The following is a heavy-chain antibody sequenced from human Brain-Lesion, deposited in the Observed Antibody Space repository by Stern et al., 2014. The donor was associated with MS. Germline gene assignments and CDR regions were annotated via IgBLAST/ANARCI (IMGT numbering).Heavy chain of an antibody. CDR3: ARDWSGTSIHLAPAYGGHIRFDP. CDR1: GDSITSGGYY. J-gene: IGHJ5*02. Sequence: VQLVELGPGLVKPSQTLSLTCTVSGDSITSGGYYWSWIRQHPGRGLEWIGYIYYSGATFYNPSLKSRVTISLDTSQNQFSLRLSSVTAADTAIYYCARDWSGTSIHLAPAYGGHIRFDPWGQGILVTVSS. V-gene: IGHV4-31*03. CDR2: IYYSGAT. D-gene: IGHD5-18*01.